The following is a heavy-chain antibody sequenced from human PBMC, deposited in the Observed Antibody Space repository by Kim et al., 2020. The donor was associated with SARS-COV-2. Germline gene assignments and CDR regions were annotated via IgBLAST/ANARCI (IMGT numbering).Heavy chain of an antibody. Sequence: TTEYAASVKGRFTIAREDSKSIVYLQMDSVKTEDTAVYYCTRSRHGYTPDYWGQGTLVIVSS. CDR3: TRSRHGYTPDY. J-gene: IGHJ4*02. V-gene: IGHV3-49*02. D-gene: IGHD5-12*01. CDR2: TT.